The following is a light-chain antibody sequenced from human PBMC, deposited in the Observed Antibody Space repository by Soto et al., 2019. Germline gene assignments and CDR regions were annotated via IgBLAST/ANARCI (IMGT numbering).Light chain of an antibody. J-gene: IGKJ3*01. CDR2: RAS. CDR1: QGTRDD. Sequence: DIQMTQSPSFLSPSIGDRVTITCRASQGTRDDLSWFQQKPGKAPERLIYRASFLQAGVPSRFSGSGSGTEFTLTIISLQPEDFATYYCLQHSSYPFTFGPGTEVHVK. CDR3: LQHSSYPFT. V-gene: IGKV1-17*01.